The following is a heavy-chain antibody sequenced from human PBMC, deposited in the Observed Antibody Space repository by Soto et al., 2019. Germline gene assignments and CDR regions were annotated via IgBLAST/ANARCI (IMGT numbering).Heavy chain of an antibody. CDR2: ISTGSGYI. D-gene: IGHD6-19*01. CDR3: TRDSGYFDS. Sequence: ECLRLSCAASGFTFSSYSMIWVRQIPGKGLECVSYISTGSGYIKYADSVKGRFTISRDNAKNTLYLEMNGLRVEDTALYYCTRDSGYFDSWGQGIQVTVSS. CDR1: GFTFSSYS. V-gene: IGHV3-21*01. J-gene: IGHJ4*02.